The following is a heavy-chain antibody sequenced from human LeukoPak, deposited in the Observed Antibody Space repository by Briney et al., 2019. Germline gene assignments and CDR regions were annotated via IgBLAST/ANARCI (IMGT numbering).Heavy chain of an antibody. CDR3: ARGTMIVVPERFYSDY. J-gene: IGHJ4*02. D-gene: IGHD3-22*01. CDR1: GGSISSGGYS. Sequence: SETLSLTCAVSGGSISSGGYSWSWIRQPPGKGLEWIGYIYHGGSTYYNPSLQSRVTISVDRSKNQFSLRLSSVTAADTAVYYCARGTMIVVPERFYSDYWGQGTLVTVSS. V-gene: IGHV4-30-2*01. CDR2: IYHGGST.